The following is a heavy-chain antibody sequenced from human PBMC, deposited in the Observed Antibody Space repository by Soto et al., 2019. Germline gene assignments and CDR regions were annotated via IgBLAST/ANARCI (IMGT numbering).Heavy chain of an antibody. CDR2: INSDGSTT. CDR1: EFTFSNYW. Sequence: GGSLRLSCAASEFTFSNYWMYWVRHAPGKGLVWVSRINSDGSTTSYADSVKGRFTISRDNAKNTLYLQMNSLRVEDTAVYYCARSPSSGWYYFDYWGQGTLVTVSS. J-gene: IGHJ4*02. D-gene: IGHD6-19*01. V-gene: IGHV3-74*01. CDR3: ARSPSSGWYYFDY.